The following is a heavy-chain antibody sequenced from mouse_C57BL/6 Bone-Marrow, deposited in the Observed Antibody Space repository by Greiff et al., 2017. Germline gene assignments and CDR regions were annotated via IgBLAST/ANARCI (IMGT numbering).Heavy chain of an antibody. J-gene: IGHJ1*03. V-gene: IGHV5-4*01. CDR3: ARDITTGDV. CDR1: GFTFSSYA. CDR2: ISDGGSYT. D-gene: IGHD1-1*01. Sequence: EVKLMESGGGLVKPGGSLKLSCAASGFTFSSYAMSWVRQTPEKRLEWVATISDGGSYTYYPDNVKGRFTISRDNAKNNLYLQMSHLKSEDTAMYYCARDITTGDVGGTGTTVTVSS.